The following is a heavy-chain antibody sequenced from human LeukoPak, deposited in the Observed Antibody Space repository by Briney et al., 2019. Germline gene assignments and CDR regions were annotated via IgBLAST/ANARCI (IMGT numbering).Heavy chain of an antibody. J-gene: IGHJ1*01. CDR1: GFTFDDYA. Sequence: PGGSLRLSCAASGFTFDDYAMHWVRQAPGKGLEWVSGISWNSGSIGYADSVKGRFTISRDNAKNSLYLQMNSLRAEDTALYYCAIGGNSIGSYFQHWGQGTLVTVSS. CDR3: AIGGNSIGSYFQH. V-gene: IGHV3-9*01. D-gene: IGHD4-23*01. CDR2: ISWNSGSI.